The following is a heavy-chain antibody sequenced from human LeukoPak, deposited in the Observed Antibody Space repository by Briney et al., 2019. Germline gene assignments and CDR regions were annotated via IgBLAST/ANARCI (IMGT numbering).Heavy chain of an antibody. D-gene: IGHD6-13*01. J-gene: IGHJ4*02. CDR1: GFTFSSYS. CDR2: ITSGSGTV. Sequence: GGSLRLSCAASGFTFSSYSMNWGRQAPGKGLEWLSCITSGSGTVYYADSVKGRFAISRDNANNSLYLQMNSLRAEDTAVYYCASSERYSSSCHGPVDYWGQGTLVTVSS. V-gene: IGHV3-48*01. CDR3: ASSERYSSSCHGPVDY.